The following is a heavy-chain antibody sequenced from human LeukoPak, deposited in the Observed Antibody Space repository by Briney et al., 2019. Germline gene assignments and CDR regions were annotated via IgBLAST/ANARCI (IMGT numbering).Heavy chain of an antibody. CDR2: IKSDGSST. V-gene: IGHV3-74*01. CDR3: ARDGYSFGHDFDY. CDR1: GLPFSSNW. Sequence: PGGSLRLSFAAPGLPFSSNWMHGVRHPPGKGLEWVSRIKSDGSSTSYADSVKGRFTISRDNAKNTLYLQMNSLRAEDTAVYYCARDGYSFGHDFDYWGQGTLVTVSS. D-gene: IGHD5-18*01. J-gene: IGHJ4*02.